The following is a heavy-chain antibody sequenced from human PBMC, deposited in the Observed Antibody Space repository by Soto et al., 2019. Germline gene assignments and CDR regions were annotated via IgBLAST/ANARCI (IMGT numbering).Heavy chain of an antibody. V-gene: IGHV3-30*03. J-gene: IGHJ4*02. D-gene: IGHD3-10*01. CDR3: ALFGQFDY. CDR2: ISYDGSNK. CDR1: GFTFSSYG. Sequence: QVQLVESGGGVVQPGRSLRLSCAASGFTFSSYGMHWVRQAPGKGLEWVAVISYDGSNKYYADSVKGRFTISRDNSKNTLYLQMNSLRAEDTAVYYCALFGQFDYWGQGNLVTVSS.